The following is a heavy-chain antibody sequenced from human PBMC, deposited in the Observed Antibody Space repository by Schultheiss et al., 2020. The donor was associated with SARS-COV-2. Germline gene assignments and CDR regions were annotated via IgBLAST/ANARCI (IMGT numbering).Heavy chain of an antibody. CDR2: IYYSGST. V-gene: IGHV4-31*03. CDR1: GGSISSGGYY. Sequence: SQTLSLTCTVSGGSISSGGYYWSWIRQHPGKGLEWIGYIYYSGSTYYNPSLKSRVTISVDTSKNQFSLQLNSVTPEDTAVYYCARGTEADFDYWGQGILVTVSS. CDR3: ARGTEADFDY. J-gene: IGHJ4*02.